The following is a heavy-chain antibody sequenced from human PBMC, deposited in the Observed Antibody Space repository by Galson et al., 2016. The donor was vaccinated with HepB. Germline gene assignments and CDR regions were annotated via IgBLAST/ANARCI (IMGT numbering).Heavy chain of an antibody. D-gene: IGHD3-22*01. CDR2: IWYDGSNI. J-gene: IGHJ2*01. CDR1: GFSFSSHG. CDR3: ARDSSGSSWYYDL. Sequence: SLRLSCAASGFSFSSHGMHWVRQAPGKRLEWVALIWYDGSNINYADAVKGRLTLSRDNSKNTLDLQMNRLRVEDTGVYYCARDSSGSSWYYDLWGRGTLVTVSS. V-gene: IGHV3-33*01.